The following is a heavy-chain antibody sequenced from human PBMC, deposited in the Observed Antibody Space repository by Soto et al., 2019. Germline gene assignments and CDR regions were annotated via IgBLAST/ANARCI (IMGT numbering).Heavy chain of an antibody. CDR1: GDSLSLYY. CDR2: IYSTGSS. V-gene: IGHV4-59*01. D-gene: IGHD1-26*01. Sequence: SETLSLTCTVAGDSLSLYYWSWIRQSPGKGLEWIGYIYSTGSSNQNPSLRDRVAVSADASKNQFYLTLTSMTAADTAVYYCARGERKVNWRPYFDTWGQGIQVTVSS. CDR3: ARGERKVNWRPYFDT. J-gene: IGHJ5*02.